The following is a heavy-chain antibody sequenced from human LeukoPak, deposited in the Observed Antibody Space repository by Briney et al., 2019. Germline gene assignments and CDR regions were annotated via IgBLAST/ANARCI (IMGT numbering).Heavy chain of an antibody. CDR2: ISGSGGST. CDR1: GFTSDDYA. D-gene: IGHD4-17*01. CDR3: AKDHDYGDYEDWFDP. Sequence: GGSLRLSCAASGFTSDDYAMPWARQAPGKGLEWVSAISGSGGSTYYADSVKGRFTISRDNSKNTLYLQMNSLRAEDTAVYYCAKDHDYGDYEDWFDPWGQGTLVTVSS. V-gene: IGHV3-23*01. J-gene: IGHJ5*02.